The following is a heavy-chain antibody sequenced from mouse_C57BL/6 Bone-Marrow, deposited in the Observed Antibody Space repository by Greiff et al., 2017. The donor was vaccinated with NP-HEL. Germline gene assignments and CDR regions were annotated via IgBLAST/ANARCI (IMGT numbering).Heavy chain of an antibody. CDR1: GYTFTSYD. J-gene: IGHJ1*03. D-gene: IGHD1-1*01. CDR2: LYPRDGST. V-gene: IGHV1-85*01. CDR3: AKPYYYGSSPWYFDV. Sequence: VQLQQSGPELVKPGASVKLSCKASGYTFTSYDINWVKQRPGQGLEWIGWLYPRDGSTKYNEKFKGKATLTVDTSSSTAYMELHSLTSEDSAVYFCAKPYYYGSSPWYFDVWGTGTTVTVSS.